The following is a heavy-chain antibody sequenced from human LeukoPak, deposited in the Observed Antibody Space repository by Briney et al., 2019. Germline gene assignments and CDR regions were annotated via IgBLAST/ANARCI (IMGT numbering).Heavy chain of an antibody. V-gene: IGHV3-23*01. Sequence: GGSLRLSCAASGFTFSSYAMSWVRQAPGKGLEWVSAISGSGGSTYYADSVKGRFTISRDNSKNTLYLQVNSLRAEDTAVYYCAKSAYCGGDCYSRLYYFDYWGQGTLVTVSS. CDR2: ISGSGGST. D-gene: IGHD2-21*02. CDR1: GFTFSSYA. J-gene: IGHJ4*02. CDR3: AKSAYCGGDCYSRLYYFDY.